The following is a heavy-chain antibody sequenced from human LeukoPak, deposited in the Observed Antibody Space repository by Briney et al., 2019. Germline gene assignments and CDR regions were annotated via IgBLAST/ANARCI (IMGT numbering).Heavy chain of an antibody. Sequence: GGSLRLSCAASGFTFSSYAMHWVRQAPGKGLEWVAVISYDGSNKYYADSVKGRFTISRDNSKNTLYLQMNSLRAGDTAVYYCAREGIEGYFDYWGQGTLVTVSS. CDR1: GFTFSSYA. CDR2: ISYDGSNK. D-gene: IGHD1-26*01. J-gene: IGHJ4*02. CDR3: AREGIEGYFDY. V-gene: IGHV3-30-3*01.